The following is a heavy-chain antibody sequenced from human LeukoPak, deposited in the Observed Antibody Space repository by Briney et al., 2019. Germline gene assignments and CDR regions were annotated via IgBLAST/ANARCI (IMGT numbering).Heavy chain of an antibody. CDR2: INWNGGST. V-gene: IGHV3-20*04. CDR1: GFTFDDHG. CDR3: ARQKTYYYDSSGYLYYFDY. Sequence: GGSLRLSCAASGFTFDDHGMSWVRQAPGKGLEWVSGINWNGGSTGYADSVKGRFTISRDNAKNSLYLQMNSLRAEDTALYYCARQKTYYYDSSGYLYYFDYWGQGTLVTVSS. J-gene: IGHJ4*02. D-gene: IGHD3-22*01.